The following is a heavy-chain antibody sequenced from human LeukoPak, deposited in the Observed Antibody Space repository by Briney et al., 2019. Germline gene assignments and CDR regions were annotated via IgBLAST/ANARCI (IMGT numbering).Heavy chain of an antibody. J-gene: IGHJ5*02. Sequence: PSETLSLTCTVSGGSISSSSYYWGWIRQPPGKGLEWIGSIYHSGSTYYNPSLKSRFTISVDTSKNQFSLKLSSVTAADTAVYYCARVYYDSSGYFDHNWFDPWGQGTLVTVSS. V-gene: IGHV4-39*07. CDR3: ARVYYDSSGYFDHNWFDP. CDR2: IYHSGST. D-gene: IGHD3-22*01. CDR1: GGSISSSSYY.